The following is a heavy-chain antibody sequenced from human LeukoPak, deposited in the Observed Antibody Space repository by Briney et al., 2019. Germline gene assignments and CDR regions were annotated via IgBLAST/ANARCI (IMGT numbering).Heavy chain of an antibody. V-gene: IGHV3-30*18. D-gene: IGHD2-15*01. J-gene: IGHJ5*02. Sequence: PGGSLRLSCAASGFTFSSYGMHWVRQAPGKGLEWVAVISYDGSNKYYADSVKGRFTISRDNSKNTLYLQMNSLRAEDTAVYYCAKDLDIVVVVAATFHAWGQGTLVTVSS. CDR1: GFTFSSYG. CDR2: ISYDGSNK. CDR3: AKDLDIVVVVAATFHA.